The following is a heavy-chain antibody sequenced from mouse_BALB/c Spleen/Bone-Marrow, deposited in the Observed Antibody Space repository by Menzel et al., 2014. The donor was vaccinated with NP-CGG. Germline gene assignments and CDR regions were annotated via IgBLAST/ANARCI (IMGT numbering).Heavy chain of an antibody. J-gene: IGHJ4*01. D-gene: IGHD2-2*01. CDR1: GFSLTGYA. CDR3: ARDGYDYAMDY. CDR2: IWGDGST. Sequence: VQLQQSGPGLVAPSQSLSITCTVSGFSLTGYAVNWVRQPPGKGLEWLGMIWGDGSTDYNSALKSRLSISKDNSKSQVFLKMNGLQTDDTARYYCARDGYDYAMDYWGQGTSVTVSS. V-gene: IGHV2-6-7*01.